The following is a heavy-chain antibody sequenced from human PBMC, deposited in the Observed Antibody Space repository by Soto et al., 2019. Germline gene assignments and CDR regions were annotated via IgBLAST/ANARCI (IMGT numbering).Heavy chain of an antibody. J-gene: IGHJ4*02. CDR2: IYYSGST. CDR1: GGSISSYY. V-gene: IGHV4-59*08. D-gene: IGHD3-16*01. CDR3: ARHPRGDY. Sequence: SETLSLTCTVSGGSISSYYWSWIRQPPGKGLEWVGYIYYSGSTNYNPSPKSRVTISVSTSKNQFALKLSSVTAADMAVYYCARHPRGDYWGQGTLVTVSS.